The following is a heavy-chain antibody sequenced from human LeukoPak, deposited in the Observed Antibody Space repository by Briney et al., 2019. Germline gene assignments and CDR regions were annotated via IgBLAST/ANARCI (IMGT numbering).Heavy chain of an antibody. V-gene: IGHV4-59*01. CDR1: GGTISSYY. J-gene: IGHJ5*02. Sequence: SETLSLTCTVPGGTISSYYWSWIRQPPGKGLEWIGYIYYSGSTNYNPSLKSRVTISVDTSKNQFSLKLSSVTAADTAIYYCARRVSSSFDPWGQGTLVTVSS. CDR3: ARRVSSSFDP. D-gene: IGHD6-6*01. CDR2: IYYSGST.